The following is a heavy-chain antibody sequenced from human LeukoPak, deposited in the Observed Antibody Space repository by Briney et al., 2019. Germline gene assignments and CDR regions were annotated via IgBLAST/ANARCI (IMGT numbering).Heavy chain of an antibody. CDR3: ARDPTTYGSGSYYYYSDY. D-gene: IGHD3-10*01. CDR1: GFTFSSYS. V-gene: IGHV3-21*01. Sequence: SGGSLRLSCAASGFTFSSYSMNWVRQAPGKGLEWVSSISSSSSYIYYADSVKGRFTISRDNAKNSLYLQMNSLRAEDTAVYYCARDPTTYGSGSYYYYSDYWGQGTLVTVSS. CDR2: ISSSSSYI. J-gene: IGHJ4*02.